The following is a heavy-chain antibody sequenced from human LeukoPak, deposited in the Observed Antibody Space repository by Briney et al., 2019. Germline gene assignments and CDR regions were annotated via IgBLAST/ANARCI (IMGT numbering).Heavy chain of an antibody. CDR3: ARGGDYGSDWFFHY. J-gene: IGHJ4*02. CDR2: ISTYNGNT. D-gene: IGHD2-21*02. CDR1: GYTFTSYG. Sequence: ASVKVSCKTSGYTFTSYGISWVRQAPGQGPEWMGWISTYNGNTNYAQRLQDRVTMTTDTSTTTAYMELRSLRSDDTAVYYCARGGDYGSDWFFHYWGQGTLVTVSS. V-gene: IGHV1-18*04.